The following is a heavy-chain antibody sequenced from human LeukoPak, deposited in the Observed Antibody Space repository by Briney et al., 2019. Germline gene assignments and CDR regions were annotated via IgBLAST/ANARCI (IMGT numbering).Heavy chain of an antibody. J-gene: IGHJ5*01. V-gene: IGHV4-30-4*01. CDR1: GGSISSGDYY. Sequence: SETLSLTCTVSGGSISSGDYYWRWIRQPPGKGLEWIGYIYYSGSTYYNPSLKSRVTISVDTSKNQFSLKLSSVTAADTAVYYCASSPRLTTSWFLFDSWGHGTLVTVSS. CDR3: ASSPRLTTSWFLFDS. D-gene: IGHD2-2*01. CDR2: IYYSGST.